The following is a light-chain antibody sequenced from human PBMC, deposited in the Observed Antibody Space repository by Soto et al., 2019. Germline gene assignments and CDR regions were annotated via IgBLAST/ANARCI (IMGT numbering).Light chain of an antibody. V-gene: IGKV3-20*01. CDR2: GAS. J-gene: IGKJ1*01. CDR3: QQYVTPPWT. Sequence: EIVLTQSPGTLSLSPGERATLSCRASQSLSKTYLAWYQKKPGQAPRLLIDGASSRATGTPDRFSGSGSGTDFTLTISRLEPEDFAVYYCQQYVTPPWTFGHGPKVDIK. CDR1: QSLSKTY.